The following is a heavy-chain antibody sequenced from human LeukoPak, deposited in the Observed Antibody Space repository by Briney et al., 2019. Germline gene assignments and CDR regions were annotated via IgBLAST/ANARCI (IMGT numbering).Heavy chain of an antibody. J-gene: IGHJ4*02. CDR2: VRNKANSYAT. CDR1: GFTFSDST. Sequence: PGGSLRLSCAASGFTFSDSTMHWVRQASGKGLEWVGRVRNKANSYATAYAASVTGRFTISRDDSKNTAYLQMNSLKTEDTAVYYCTRFSGYESLWGQGTLVTVSS. D-gene: IGHD5-12*01. CDR3: TRFSGYESL. V-gene: IGHV3-73*01.